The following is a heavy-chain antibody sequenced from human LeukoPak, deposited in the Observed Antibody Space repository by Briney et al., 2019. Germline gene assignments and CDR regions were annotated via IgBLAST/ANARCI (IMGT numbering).Heavy chain of an antibody. J-gene: IGHJ3*02. CDR1: GYTLTELS. CDR2: FDPEGGET. D-gene: IGHD4-17*01. CDR3: ATVYGMTTVTTSDNAFDI. Sequence: ASVKVSCKVSGYTLTELSMHWVRQAPGKGLEWMGGFDPEGGETIYAQKFQGRVTMTEDTSTDTAYMELSSLRSEDTAVYYCATVYGMTTVTTSDNAFDIWGQGTMVTVSS. V-gene: IGHV1-24*01.